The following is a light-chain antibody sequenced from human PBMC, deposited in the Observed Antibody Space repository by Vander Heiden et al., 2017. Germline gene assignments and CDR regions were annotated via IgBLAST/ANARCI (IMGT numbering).Light chain of an antibody. CDR3: SSNAGSNNLV. Sequence: QSALTQPPPASGSPGQSATISCTGTSSDVGKYNHVSWYQQHPCKAHKLSIYDVNRRASGVPLRFSGSKSANTASLTVSGLQAEDEAVYYCSSNAGSNNLVFGGGTRLTVL. V-gene: IGLV2-8*01. CDR2: DVN. CDR1: SSDVGKYNH. J-gene: IGLJ3*02.